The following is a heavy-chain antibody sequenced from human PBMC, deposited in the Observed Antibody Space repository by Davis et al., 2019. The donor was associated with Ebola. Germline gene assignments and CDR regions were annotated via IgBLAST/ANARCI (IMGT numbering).Heavy chain of an antibody. CDR2: IDPNDYYS. CDR3: ARHWGDEAFDI. V-gene: IGHV5-10-1*01. J-gene: IGHJ3*02. Sequence: GESLKISCKGSGYSFTNYWISWVRQMPGKGLEWLGKIDPNDYYSTNSPSFQGLVIISGDKSISTVYLQWRSLKASDTAIYYCARHWGDEAFDIWGQGTMVTVSS. D-gene: IGHD3-16*01. CDR1: GYSFTNYW.